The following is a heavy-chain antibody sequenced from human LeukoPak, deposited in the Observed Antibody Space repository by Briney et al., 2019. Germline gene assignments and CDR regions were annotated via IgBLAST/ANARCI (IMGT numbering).Heavy chain of an antibody. CDR1: GYTLTELS. V-gene: IGHV1-24*01. CDR2: FDPEDGET. CDR3: AKDMGYSSSAGFDY. J-gene: IGHJ4*02. D-gene: IGHD6-13*01. Sequence: ASVEVSCKVSGYTLTELSMHWVRQAPGKGLEWMGGFDPEDGETIYAQKFQGRVTMTEDTSTDTAYMVLSSLRSEDTAVYYCAKDMGYSSSAGFDYWGQGTLVTVSS.